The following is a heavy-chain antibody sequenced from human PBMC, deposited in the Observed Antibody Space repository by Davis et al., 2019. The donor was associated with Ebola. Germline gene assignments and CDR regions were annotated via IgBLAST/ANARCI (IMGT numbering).Heavy chain of an antibody. CDR2: INPGAGGT. CDR1: GYTFSDFY. D-gene: IGHD2-21*01. V-gene: IGHV1-46*01. Sequence: ASVTVSCKTSGYTFSDFYVHWVRQAPGQGLEWMGMINPGAGGTTYAQKFQGRVTVTRDTSTSTVYMELNSLRFEDTAVYYCAREVIGHDYWGQGTLVSVSS. J-gene: IGHJ4*02. CDR3: AREVIGHDY.